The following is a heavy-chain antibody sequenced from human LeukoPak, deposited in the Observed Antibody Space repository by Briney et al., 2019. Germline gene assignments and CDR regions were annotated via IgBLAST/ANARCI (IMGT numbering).Heavy chain of an antibody. CDR1: GYTFTSYG. CDR3: ARGFGIRSNWRFLDYDY. D-gene: IGHD3-3*01. V-gene: IGHV1-18*01. J-gene: IGHJ4*02. CDR2: ISAYNGNT. Sequence: ASVKVSCKASGYTFTSYGISWVRQAPGQGLEWMGWISAYNGNTNYAQKLQGRVTMTTDPSTSTAYMALRSLSSDDTAVYYCARGFGIRSNWRFLDYDYWGQGTLVTVSS.